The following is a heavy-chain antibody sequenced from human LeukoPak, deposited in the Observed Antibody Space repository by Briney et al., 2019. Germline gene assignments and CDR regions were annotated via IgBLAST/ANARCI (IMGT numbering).Heavy chain of an antibody. CDR1: GGSISSYY. Sequence: SETLSLTCTVSGGSISSYYWSWIRQPPGKGLEWIGYIYYSGSTNYNPSLKSRVTISVDTSKNQFSLKLSSVTAADAAVYYCARGVLGGSIVGATRVFDYWGQGTLVTVSS. CDR2: IYYSGST. V-gene: IGHV4-59*01. CDR3: ARGVLGGSIVGATRVFDY. D-gene: IGHD1-26*01. J-gene: IGHJ4*02.